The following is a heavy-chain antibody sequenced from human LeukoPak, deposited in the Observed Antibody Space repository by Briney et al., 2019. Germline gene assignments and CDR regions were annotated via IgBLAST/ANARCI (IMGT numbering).Heavy chain of an antibody. J-gene: IGHJ4*02. D-gene: IGHD3-3*01. CDR3: ARGSVLVALDY. CDR1: GGSIGSFY. CDR2: IYYSGST. V-gene: IGHV4-59*01. Sequence: SETLSLTCTVSGGSIGSFYWSWIRQPPGKGLEWIGYIYYSGSTNYNPSLKSRVTISVDTSKNRFSLKLNSVTAADTAVYYCARGSVLVALDYWGQGTLVTVSS.